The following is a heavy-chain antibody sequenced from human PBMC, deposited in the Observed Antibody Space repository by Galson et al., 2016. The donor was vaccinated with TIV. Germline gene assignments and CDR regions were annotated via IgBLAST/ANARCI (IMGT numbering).Heavy chain of an antibody. CDR3: AKEENSGYYPNDAFDF. D-gene: IGHD3-3*01. CDR2: IAYDGSYK. J-gene: IGHJ3*01. CDR1: GFTFSTFA. Sequence: LRLSCAASGFTFSTFAMSWARQAPGKGLEWVAVIAYDGSYKHYAGSVKGRFIVSRDNSKTTLDLQMNSLGAEDTALYYCAKEENSGYYPNDAFDFWGQGTMVTVS. V-gene: IGHV3-30*18.